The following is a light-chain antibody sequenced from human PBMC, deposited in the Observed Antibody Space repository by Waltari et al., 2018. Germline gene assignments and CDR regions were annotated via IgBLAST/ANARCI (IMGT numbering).Light chain of an antibody. Sequence: QVVLTQSPSASASLGDSVKLTCTLSSGHHYGIAWHQQQPEKGPRYVMKVNRDGSHIKGDGIPDRFSGSSSGTERYLIISSLQSEDEADYFCQTWDTGVRVFGGGTKLTVL. V-gene: IGLV4-69*01. CDR1: SGHHYG. J-gene: IGLJ3*02. CDR3: QTWDTGVRV. CDR2: VNRDGSH.